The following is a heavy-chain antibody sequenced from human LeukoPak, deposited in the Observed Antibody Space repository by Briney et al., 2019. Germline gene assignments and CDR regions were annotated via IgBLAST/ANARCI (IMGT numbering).Heavy chain of an antibody. CDR1: GGTFSSCA. D-gene: IGHD3-10*01. J-gene: IGHJ6*03. V-gene: IGHV1-69*06. Sequence: SVKVSCKASGGTFSSCAISWVRQAPGQGLEWMGGIIPIFGTANYAQKFQGRVTITADKSTSTAYMELSSLRSEDTAVYYCASRGGTMVRGVINAYYYYYYMDVWGKGTTVTVSS. CDR2: IIPIFGTA. CDR3: ASRGGTMVRGVINAYYYYYYMDV.